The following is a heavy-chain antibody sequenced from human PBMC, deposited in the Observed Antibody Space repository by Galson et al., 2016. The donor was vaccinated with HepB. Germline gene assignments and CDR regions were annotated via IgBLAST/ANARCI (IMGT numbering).Heavy chain of an antibody. J-gene: IGHJ3*02. CDR1: GASMSNGAYY. CDR3: VRDVGGREGAFDI. Sequence: TLSLTCTVSGASMSNGAYYWSWIRQHPGLGLEWIGYIYYSGSTYYNRSLKSRVSVSVDTSQKQFSLKLTSVTAADTALYYCVRDVGGREGAFDIWGQGTMVTISS. CDR2: IYYSGST. D-gene: IGHD3-16*01. V-gene: IGHV4-31*03.